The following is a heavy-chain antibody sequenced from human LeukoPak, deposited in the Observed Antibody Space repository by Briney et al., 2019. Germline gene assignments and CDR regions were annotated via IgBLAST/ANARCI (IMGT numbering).Heavy chain of an antibody. Sequence: GGSLRLSCAASGFTFSSYSMNWVRQAPGKGLEWVSYISSSSTIYYADSVKGRFTISRDNAKNSLYLQMNSLRAEDTAVYYCARGIAVEPWGQGTLVTVSS. CDR2: ISSSSTI. D-gene: IGHD6-19*01. CDR1: GFTFSSYS. J-gene: IGHJ5*02. V-gene: IGHV3-48*01. CDR3: ARGIAVEP.